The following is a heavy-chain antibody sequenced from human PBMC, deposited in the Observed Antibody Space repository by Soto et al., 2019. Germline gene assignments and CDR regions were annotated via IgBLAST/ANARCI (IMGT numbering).Heavy chain of an antibody. V-gene: IGHV6-1*01. CDR1: GDSVSSNSAA. Sequence: SPTLSLTCAISGDSVSSNSAAWNWIRQSPSRGLEWLGRTYYRSKWYNDYAVSVKSRITINPDTSKNQFSLQLNSVTPEDTAVYYCARDTSRQLWPHYYYYGMDVWGQGTTVTVSS. CDR3: ARDTSRQLWPHYYYYGMDV. CDR2: TYYRSKWYN. J-gene: IGHJ6*02. D-gene: IGHD5-18*01.